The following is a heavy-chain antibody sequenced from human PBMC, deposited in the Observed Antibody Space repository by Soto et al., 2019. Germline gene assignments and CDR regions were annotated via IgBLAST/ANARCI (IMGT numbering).Heavy chain of an antibody. CDR2: ISSSGSTI. CDR1: GFTFSSYE. J-gene: IGHJ6*02. CDR3: ARDLYGMDV. Sequence: XGSLILSCSASGFTFSSYEMNWVRQAPGKGLEWVSYISSSGSTIYYADSVKGRFTISRDNAKNSLYLQMNSLRAEDTAVYYCARDLYGMDVWGQGTTVTVSS. V-gene: IGHV3-48*03.